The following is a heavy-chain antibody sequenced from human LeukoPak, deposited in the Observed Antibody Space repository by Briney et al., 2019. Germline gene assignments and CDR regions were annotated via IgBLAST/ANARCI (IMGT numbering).Heavy chain of an antibody. Sequence: SETLSLTCTASGGSISSYYWSWIRQPAGKGLEWIGRIYTSGSTNYNPSLKSRVTMSVDTSKNQFSLKLSSVTAADTAVYYCATGYCSSTSCAEFDYWGQGTLVTVSS. J-gene: IGHJ4*02. D-gene: IGHD2-2*03. CDR1: GGSISSYY. CDR2: IYTSGST. CDR3: ATGYCSSTSCAEFDY. V-gene: IGHV4-4*07.